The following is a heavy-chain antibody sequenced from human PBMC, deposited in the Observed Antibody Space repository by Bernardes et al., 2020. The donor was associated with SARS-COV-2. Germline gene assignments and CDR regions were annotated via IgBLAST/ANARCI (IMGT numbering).Heavy chain of an antibody. V-gene: IGHV3-21*01. CDR1: GFTFSSYS. CDR2: ISASRVYI. CDR3: VTYSSGYYFYGMDV. D-gene: IGHD5-18*01. J-gene: IGHJ6*02. Sequence: GGSLRLSRAASGFTFSSYSMHWVRQAPGKGLEWVSSISASRVYIYYADSVKGRFTISRDNAKNSLYLQMYSLRAEDTAVYYCVTYSSGYYFYGMDVWGQGTTVTVSS.